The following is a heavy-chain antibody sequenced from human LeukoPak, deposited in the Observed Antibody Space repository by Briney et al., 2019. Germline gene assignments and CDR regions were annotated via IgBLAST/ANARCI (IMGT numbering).Heavy chain of an antibody. CDR3: ARRGGRNGWGDFDY. D-gene: IGHD3-10*01. CDR2: ISGSGGNT. CDR1: GFTFSSYA. Sequence: GGSLRLSCAAPGFTFSSYAMSWVRQAPGKGLEWVSAISGSGGNTYYADSVKGRFTISRDNSKNTLYLQMNSLRAEDTAVYFCARRGGRNGWGDFDYWGQGTLVTVSS. V-gene: IGHV3-23*01. J-gene: IGHJ4*02.